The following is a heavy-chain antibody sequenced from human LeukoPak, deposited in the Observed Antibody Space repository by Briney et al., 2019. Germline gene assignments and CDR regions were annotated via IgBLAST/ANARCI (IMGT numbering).Heavy chain of an antibody. CDR3: ARGHIVVVPAAILWFDP. CDR1: GGSFSGYY. J-gene: IGHJ5*02. V-gene: IGHV4-34*01. CDR2: INHSEST. D-gene: IGHD2-2*01. Sequence: SETLSLTCAVYGGSFSGYYWSWIRQPPGKGLEWIGEINHSESTNYNPSLKSRVTISVDTSKNQFSLKLSSVTAADTAVYYCARGHIVVVPAAILWFDPWGQGTLVTVSS.